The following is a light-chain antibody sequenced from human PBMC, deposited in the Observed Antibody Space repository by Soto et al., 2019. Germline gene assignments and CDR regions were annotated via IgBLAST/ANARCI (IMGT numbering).Light chain of an antibody. V-gene: IGKV1-5*03. J-gene: IGKJ1*01. Sequence: IHVSQAPSTLSASVEDTVTITCRASESISIWLAWYQQKPGKAPNLLINKASSLQSEVPSRFSGSGSGTEFTLTITSLQPDDFGVYYCQQYKSSSTFGQGTKVDIK. CDR1: ESISIW. CDR2: KAS. CDR3: QQYKSSST.